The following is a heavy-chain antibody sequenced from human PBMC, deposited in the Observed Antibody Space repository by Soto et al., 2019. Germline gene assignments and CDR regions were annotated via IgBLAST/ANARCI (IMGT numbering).Heavy chain of an antibody. CDR1: GGTFSSYA. CDR3: AVRSTPYYYGMDV. CDR2: IIPIFGTA. Sequence: ASVKVSCXASGGTFSSYAISWVRQAPGQGLEWMGGIIPIFGTANYAQKFQGRVTITADESTSTAYMELSSLRSEDTAVYYCAVRSTPYYYGMDVWGQGTTVTVSS. J-gene: IGHJ6*02. V-gene: IGHV1-69*13.